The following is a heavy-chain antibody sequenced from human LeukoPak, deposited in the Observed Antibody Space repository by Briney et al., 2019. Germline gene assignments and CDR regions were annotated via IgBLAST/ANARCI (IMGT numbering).Heavy chain of an antibody. D-gene: IGHD5-18*01. Sequence: GESLKIPCKVSGYTFTTFWIGWVRQMPGKGLEWMGIIYPGDSDTRYSPSFQGQVTISADKSISTAYLQWSSLKASDTAVYYCARQRYSYGSIDYWGQGTLVTVSS. V-gene: IGHV5-51*01. CDR3: ARQRYSYGSIDY. CDR1: GYTFTTFW. CDR2: IYPGDSDT. J-gene: IGHJ4*02.